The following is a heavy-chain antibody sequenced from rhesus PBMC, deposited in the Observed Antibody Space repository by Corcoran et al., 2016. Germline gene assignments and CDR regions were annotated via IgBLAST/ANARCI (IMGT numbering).Heavy chain of an antibody. Sequence: QVQLQESGPGLVKPSETLSLTCAVSGGSFSGYSWGWIRPPPGKGLEWIGYSSGSSGSTDYNPSLKSRVTLSVDTSKNQLSLKLSSVTAADTAVYYCARDSYSGSYYFDYWGQGVLVTVSS. CDR2: SSGSSGST. D-gene: IGHD3-16*01. CDR3: ARDSYSGSYYFDY. V-gene: IGHV4-165*01. J-gene: IGHJ4*01. CDR1: GGSFSGYS.